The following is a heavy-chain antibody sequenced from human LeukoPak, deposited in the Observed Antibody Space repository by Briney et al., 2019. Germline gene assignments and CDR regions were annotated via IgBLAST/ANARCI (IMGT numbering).Heavy chain of an antibody. CDR3: ARDSSGYYFLH. J-gene: IGHJ4*02. V-gene: IGHV4-39*07. CDR2: IYYSGST. Sequence: PSETLSLTCTVSGGSISSSGYYWGWIRQPPGKGLEWIGSIYYSGSTYYNPSLKSRVTISVDTSKNQFSLKLSSVTAADTAVYYCARDSSGYYFLHWGQGTLVTVSS. CDR1: GGSISSSGYY. D-gene: IGHD3-22*01.